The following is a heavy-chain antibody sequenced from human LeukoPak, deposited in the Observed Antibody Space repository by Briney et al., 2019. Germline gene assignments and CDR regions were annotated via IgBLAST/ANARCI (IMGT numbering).Heavy chain of an antibody. V-gene: IGHV4-34*01. CDR3: AAERNTYYYYYMDV. CDR1: GGSFCGYY. J-gene: IGHJ6*03. Sequence: SETLSLTCAVYGGSFCGYYGSWIRQPPGKGLEWIGEINHSGSTNYNPSLQSRVTISVDTSKNQFSLKLSSVTAADTAVYYCAAERNTYYYYYMDVWGKGTTVTVSS. CDR2: INHSGST.